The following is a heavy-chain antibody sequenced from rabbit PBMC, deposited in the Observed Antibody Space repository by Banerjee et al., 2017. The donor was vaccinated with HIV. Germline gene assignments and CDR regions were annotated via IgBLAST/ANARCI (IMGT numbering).Heavy chain of an antibody. D-gene: IGHD4-1*01. Sequence: QQQLEESGGGLVKPGGTLTLTCKASGFSFSSGYDMCWVRQAPGKGLEWIACIYTGSSDNTYYASWAKGRFTISKTSSTTVTLQMTSLTAADTATYFCAREYISGWGHFDLWGQGTLVTVS. CDR1: GFSFSSGYD. CDR3: AREYISGWGHFDL. J-gene: IGHJ4*01. V-gene: IGHV1S45*01. CDR2: IYTGSSDNT.